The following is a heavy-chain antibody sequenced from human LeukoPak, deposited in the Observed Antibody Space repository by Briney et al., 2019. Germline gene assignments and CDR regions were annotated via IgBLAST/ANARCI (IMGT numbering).Heavy chain of an antibody. CDR1: GGSISSGGFY. V-gene: IGHV4-61*08. D-gene: IGHD6-19*01. J-gene: IGHJ4*02. CDR3: AGGYSGGWHFDY. Sequence: PSETLSLTCTVSGGSISSGGFYWSWIRQHPGKGLEWIGYTYYSGSTNYNPSLKSRVTMSVDTSKNQFSLKLSSVTAADTAVYYWAGGYSGGWHFDYGGQETLVPVSS. CDR2: TYYSGST.